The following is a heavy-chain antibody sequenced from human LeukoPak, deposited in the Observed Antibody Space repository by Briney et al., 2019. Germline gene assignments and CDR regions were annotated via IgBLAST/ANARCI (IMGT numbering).Heavy chain of an antibody. D-gene: IGHD3-3*01. V-gene: IGHV3-20*04. CDR2: INWNGGST. J-gene: IGHJ6*03. CDR1: GFTFDDYG. Sequence: GGSLRLSCAASGFTFDDYGMSWVRQAPGKGLEWVSGINWNGGSTGYADSVKGRFTISRDNAKNSLYLQMNSLRGEDTALYYCARDGGGFWSGKDYYYYMDVWGKGTTVTVSS. CDR3: ARDGGGFWSGKDYYYYMDV.